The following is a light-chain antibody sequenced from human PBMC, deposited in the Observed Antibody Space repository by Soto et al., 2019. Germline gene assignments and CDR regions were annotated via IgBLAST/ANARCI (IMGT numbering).Light chain of an antibody. CDR1: QSVSSSY. CDR2: GAS. Sequence: EIVLTQSPGTLSLSPGERANLSCRASQSVSSSYLAWYQQKPGQAPRLLIYGASSRATGIPDRFSGSGSGTDFTLTISGLEPEDFAVYYCQQYGSSPTWTFGQGTKVEIK. V-gene: IGKV3-20*01. CDR3: QQYGSSPTWT. J-gene: IGKJ1*01.